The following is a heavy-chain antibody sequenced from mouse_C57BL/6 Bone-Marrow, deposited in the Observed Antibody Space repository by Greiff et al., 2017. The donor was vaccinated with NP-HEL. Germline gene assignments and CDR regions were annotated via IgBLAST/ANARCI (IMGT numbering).Heavy chain of an antibody. CDR3: AKREGYDYLGFAY. CDR2: IWRGGST. CDR1: GFSLTSYG. V-gene: IGHV2-5*01. Sequence: VKLVESGPGLVQPSQSLSITCTVSGFSLTSYGVHWVRQSPGKGLEWLGVIWRGGSTDYNAAFMSRLSITKDNSKSQVFFKMNSLQADDTAIYYCAKREGYDYLGFAYWGQGTLVTVSA. D-gene: IGHD2-4*01. J-gene: IGHJ3*01.